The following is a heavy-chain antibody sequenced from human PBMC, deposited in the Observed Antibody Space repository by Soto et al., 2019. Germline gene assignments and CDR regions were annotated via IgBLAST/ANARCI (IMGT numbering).Heavy chain of an antibody. Sequence: SETLSLTCTVSGGSINSGDYYWTWVRQPPGKGLEWIGYIYYDGNSQHNPSLKSRVTMSIDTSKNQFSLNLSSVTAADTAVYYCARDRRWLPRGPNNWLDLWGQGTQVTVPQ. J-gene: IGHJ5*02. V-gene: IGHV4-30-4*01. CDR3: ARDRRWLPRGPNNWLDL. CDR1: GGSINSGDYY. CDR2: IYYDGNS. D-gene: IGHD5-12*01.